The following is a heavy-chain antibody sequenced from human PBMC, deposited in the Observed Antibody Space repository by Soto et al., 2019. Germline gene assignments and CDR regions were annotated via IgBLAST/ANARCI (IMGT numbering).Heavy chain of an antibody. D-gene: IGHD1-20*01. J-gene: IGHJ4*02. CDR3: ASGYNWTPPVSDY. CDR2: INSDGSST. Sequence: GGSLRLSCAASGFTFSSYWMHWVRQAPGKGLVWVSRINSDGSSTSYADSVKGRFTISRDNAKNTLYLQMNSLRAEDTAVYYCASGYNWTPPVSDYWGQGTLVTVSS. V-gene: IGHV3-74*01. CDR1: GFTFSSYW.